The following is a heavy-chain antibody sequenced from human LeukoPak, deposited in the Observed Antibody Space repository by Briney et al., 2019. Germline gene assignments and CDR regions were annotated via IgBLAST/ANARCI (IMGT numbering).Heavy chain of an antibody. J-gene: IGHJ6*03. CDR1: GGSISTYY. V-gene: IGHV4-4*09. CDR3: ARRGGLVARHNYYFYMDV. D-gene: IGHD6-6*01. CDR2: IYTSGSM. Sequence: SGTLSLTCIVSGGSISTYYWSWIRQFPGKGLEWIGDIYTSGSMNYNPSLKSRVTISVDTSKNQFSLKLSSVTAAHTAVYSCARRGGLVARHNYYFYMDVWGKGTTVSVSS.